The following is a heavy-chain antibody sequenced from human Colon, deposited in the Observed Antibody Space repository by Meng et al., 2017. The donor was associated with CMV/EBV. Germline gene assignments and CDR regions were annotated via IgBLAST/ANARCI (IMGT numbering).Heavy chain of an antibody. CDR3: ARGGSNSLGDEGFDF. J-gene: IGHJ3*01. CDR2: IYSADNT. D-gene: IGHD1-26*01. V-gene: IGHV3-66*02. CDR1: GFTVISNY. Sequence: GESLKISCAASGFTVISNYMSWVRQAPGKGLEWVSLIYSADNTFYADSVRGRFAISRDISKNTLYLQMNNLRPEDTAVYYCARGGSNSLGDEGFDFWCQGTMVTV.